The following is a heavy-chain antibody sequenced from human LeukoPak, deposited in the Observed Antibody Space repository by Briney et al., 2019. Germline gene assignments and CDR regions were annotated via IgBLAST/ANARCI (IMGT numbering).Heavy chain of an antibody. Sequence: ASVKVSCKVSGYTLTELSMHWVRQAPGKGLEWMGGFDPEDGETIYAQKFQGRVTMTEDTSTDTAYMELSSLRSEDTAVYYCATVPSSLIAPGSAFDIWGQGTMVTVSS. CDR2: FDPEDGET. CDR1: GYTLTELS. V-gene: IGHV1-24*01. J-gene: IGHJ3*02. D-gene: IGHD3-22*01. CDR3: ATVPSSLIAPGSAFDI.